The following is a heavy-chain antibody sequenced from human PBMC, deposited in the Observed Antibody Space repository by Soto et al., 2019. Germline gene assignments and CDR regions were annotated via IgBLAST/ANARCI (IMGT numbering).Heavy chain of an antibody. CDR3: AKDQGIAVAGTYNWFDP. D-gene: IGHD6-19*01. CDR1: GFTFSSYA. Sequence: GGSLRLSCAASGFTFSSYAMSWVRQAPGKGLEWVSGISWNSGSIGYADSVKGRFTISRDNAKNSLYLQMNSLRAEDTALYYCAKDQGIAVAGTYNWFDPWGQGTLVTVSS. CDR2: ISWNSGSI. J-gene: IGHJ5*02. V-gene: IGHV3-9*01.